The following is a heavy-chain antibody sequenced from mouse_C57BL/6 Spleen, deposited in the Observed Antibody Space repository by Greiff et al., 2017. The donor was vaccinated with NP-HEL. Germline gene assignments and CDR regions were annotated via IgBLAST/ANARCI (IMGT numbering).Heavy chain of an antibody. Sequence: QVQLQQSGAELVKPGASVKISCKASGYAFSSYWMNWVKQRPGKGLEWIGQIYPGDGDTKYNGKFKGKATLTADKSSSTAYMQLSSLTSEDSAVYFCARAYYSNSAWFAYWGQGTLVTVSA. CDR2: IYPGDGDT. CDR1: GYAFSSYW. D-gene: IGHD2-5*01. J-gene: IGHJ3*01. V-gene: IGHV1-80*01. CDR3: ARAYYSNSAWFAY.